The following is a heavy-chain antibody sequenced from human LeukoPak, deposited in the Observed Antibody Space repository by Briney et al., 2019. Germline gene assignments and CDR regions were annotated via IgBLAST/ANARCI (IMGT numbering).Heavy chain of an antibody. D-gene: IGHD3-22*01. CDR3: ARGIYDSSGVLDY. Sequence: PGGSLRLSCAASGFTFSSYAMSWVRQAPGKGLEWVSAISGSVDSTYYADSVKGRFTISRDNSKNTLFLQMDGLRAEDTAVYYCARGIYDSSGVLDYWGQGTLVTVSS. CDR2: ISGSVDST. J-gene: IGHJ4*02. CDR1: GFTFSSYA. V-gene: IGHV3-23*01.